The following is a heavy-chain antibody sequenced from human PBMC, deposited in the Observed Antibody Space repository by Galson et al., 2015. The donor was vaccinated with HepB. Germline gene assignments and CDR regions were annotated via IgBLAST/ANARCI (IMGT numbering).Heavy chain of an antibody. CDR1: GYTFTNYW. CDR2: IYPGDSET. CDR3: ARRETGTGVLKYYYGMDV. V-gene: IGHV5-51*01. J-gene: IGHJ6*02. Sequence: QSGAEVKQPGESLKISCEGSGYTFTNYWIGWVRQMPGKGLEWMGTIYPGDSETRYSPSFQGQVTISADKSISTAYLQWSSLKASDTAMYYCARRETGTGVLKYYYGMDVWGQGTTVTVSS. D-gene: IGHD3-10*01.